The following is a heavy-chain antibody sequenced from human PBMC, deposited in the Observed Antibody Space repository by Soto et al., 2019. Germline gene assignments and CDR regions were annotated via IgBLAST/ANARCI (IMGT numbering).Heavy chain of an antibody. CDR2: IIPIFDTT. J-gene: IGHJ4*02. Sequence: QVQLVQSGAEVKKPGSSLKVSCKASGGTFGNSGVSWVRQAPGQGPEWMGGIIPIFDTTNYAQKFQGRVTISADDYTGYMDLSSLRSEERAVYYWARAPLPPAETLHENYFDDWGKGTQVPVSS. CDR3: ARAPLPPAETLHENYFDD. CDR1: GGTFGNSG. V-gene: IGHV1-69*01.